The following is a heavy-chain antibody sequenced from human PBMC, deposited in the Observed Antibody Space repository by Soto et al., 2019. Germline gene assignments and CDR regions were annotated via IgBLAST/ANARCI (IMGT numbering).Heavy chain of an antibody. V-gene: IGHV1-69*12. Sequence: QVQLVQSGAEVKKPGSSVKVSCKASGGTFSSYAISWVRQAPGQGLEWMGGIIPIFGTANYAQKFQGRVTITEDESTSTAYMELSSLRSEDTAVYYCARGPYYYDSSGYYRLGAFDIWGQGTMVTVSS. CDR1: GGTFSSYA. CDR3: ARGPYYYDSSGYYRLGAFDI. J-gene: IGHJ3*02. D-gene: IGHD3-22*01. CDR2: IIPIFGTA.